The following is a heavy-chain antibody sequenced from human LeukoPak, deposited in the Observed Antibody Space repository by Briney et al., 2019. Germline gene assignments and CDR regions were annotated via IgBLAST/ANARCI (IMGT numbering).Heavy chain of an antibody. CDR3: ARGLYGDYVARDWFDP. CDR2: ISTDGSST. J-gene: IGHJ5*02. CDR1: GFTFSSYW. D-gene: IGHD4-17*01. Sequence: GGSLRLSCAASGFTFSSYWMHWVRQAPGKGLVWVSRISTDGSSTSYADSVKGRFTISRDNAKNSLYLQMNSLRAEDTAVYYCARGLYGDYVARDWFDPWGQGTLVTVSS. V-gene: IGHV3-74*01.